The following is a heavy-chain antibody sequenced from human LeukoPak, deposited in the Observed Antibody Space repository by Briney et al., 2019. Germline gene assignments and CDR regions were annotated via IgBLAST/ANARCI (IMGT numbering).Heavy chain of an antibody. D-gene: IGHD5-24*01. CDR1: GFTVSSNY. V-gene: IGHV3-53*04. CDR3: AGGSRRDGYDY. CDR2: IYSGGDA. J-gene: IGHJ4*02. Sequence: GGSLRLSCAASGFTVSSNYMSWVRQAPGKGLEWASVIYSGGDAYSADSVKGRFTISRHNSKNTLYLQMNSLRAEDTAVYYCAGGSRRDGYDYWGQGTLVTVSS.